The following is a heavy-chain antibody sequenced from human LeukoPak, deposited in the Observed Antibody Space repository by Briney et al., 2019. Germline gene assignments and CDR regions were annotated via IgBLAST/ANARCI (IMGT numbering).Heavy chain of an antibody. CDR3: ARYCSGGSCYSLSLDY. J-gene: IGHJ4*02. Sequence: GASVKVSCKASAYTFTSYDINWVRQATGQGLEWMGWMNPNSGNTRYAQKFQGRVTMTRNTSISTAYMELSSLRSEDTAVYYCARYCSGGSCYSLSLDYWGQGTLVTVSS. V-gene: IGHV1-8*01. D-gene: IGHD2-15*01. CDR1: AYTFTSYD. CDR2: MNPNSGNT.